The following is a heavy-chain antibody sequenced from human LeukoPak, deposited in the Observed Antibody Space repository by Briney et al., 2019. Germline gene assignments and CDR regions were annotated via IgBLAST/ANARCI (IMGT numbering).Heavy chain of an antibody. J-gene: IGHJ3*02. V-gene: IGHV3-21*01. CDR2: ISSGSTYI. CDR1: GFTFSSYS. Sequence: PGGSLILSCAASGFTFSSYSMNWVRQAPGKGLEWVSSISSGSTYIYYADSLKGRFTISRDNAKNSLNLQMNSLRAEGTAVYYCAREGVDVFDIWGQGTMVTVSS. CDR3: AREGVDVFDI.